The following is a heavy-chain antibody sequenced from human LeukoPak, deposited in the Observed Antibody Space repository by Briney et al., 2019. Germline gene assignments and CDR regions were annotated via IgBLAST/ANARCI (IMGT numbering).Heavy chain of an antibody. CDR1: GGSFSGNY. V-gene: IGHV4-34*01. CDR3: ARRYNCSSTSCYTGTESNWFDP. Sequence: SETLSLTCAVYGGSFSGNYWSWIRQPPGKGLEWIGEINHSGSTNYNPSLKSRVTISVDTSKNQFSLKLSSVTAADTAVYYCARRYNCSSTSCYTGTESNWFDPWGQGTLVTVSS. D-gene: IGHD2-2*02. CDR2: INHSGST. J-gene: IGHJ5*02.